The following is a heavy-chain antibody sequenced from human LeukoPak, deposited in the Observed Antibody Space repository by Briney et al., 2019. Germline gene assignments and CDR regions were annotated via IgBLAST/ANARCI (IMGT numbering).Heavy chain of an antibody. J-gene: IGHJ4*02. CDR3: ARLGSLVNDFWSGYYTVFDY. D-gene: IGHD3-3*01. Sequence: GESLKNSCKGSGYSFTSYWIGWVRQMPGKGLEWMGIIYPGDSDTRYSPSFQGQVTISADKSISTAYLQWSSLKASDTAMYYCARLGSLVNDFWSGYYTVFDYWGQGTLVTVSS. V-gene: IGHV5-51*01. CDR1: GYSFTSYW. CDR2: IYPGDSDT.